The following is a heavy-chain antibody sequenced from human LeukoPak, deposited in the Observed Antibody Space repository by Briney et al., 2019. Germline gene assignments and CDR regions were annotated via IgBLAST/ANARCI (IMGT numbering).Heavy chain of an antibody. J-gene: IGHJ4*02. CDR1: GFTFSSYG. Sequence: PGGSLRLSCAASGFTFSSYGMHWVRQAPGKGLEWVAVIWYDGSNKYYADSVKGRFTISRDNSKNTLYLQMNSLRAEDTAVYYCARGPYDSNGYYYRDFDYWGQGTLVTVSS. CDR3: ARGPYDSNGYYYRDFDY. V-gene: IGHV3-33*01. CDR2: IWYDGSNK. D-gene: IGHD3-22*01.